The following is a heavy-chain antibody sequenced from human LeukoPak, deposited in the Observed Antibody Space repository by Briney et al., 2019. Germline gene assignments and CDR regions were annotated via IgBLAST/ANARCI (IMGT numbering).Heavy chain of an antibody. CDR1: GFIFSRYE. CDR3: ARRELYDTSGYLFDY. CDR2: IGTSGSIM. J-gene: IGHJ4*02. V-gene: IGHV3-48*03. Sequence: GGSLRLSCVASGFIFSRYEMNWVRQAPGKGLEWLSYIGTSGSIMSYADSVKGRFTISRDNAKNSLYLQMNSLRAEDTAVYYCARRELYDTSGYLFDYWGQGTWSPSPQ. D-gene: IGHD3-22*01.